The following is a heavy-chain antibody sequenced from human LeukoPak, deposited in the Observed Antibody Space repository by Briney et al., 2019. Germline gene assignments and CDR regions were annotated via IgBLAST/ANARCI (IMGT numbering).Heavy chain of an antibody. D-gene: IGHD2/OR15-2a*01. CDR2: ISWNSGSI. J-gene: IGHJ4*02. CDR1: GFTFDDYA. V-gene: IGHV3-9*01. CDR3: ARVGISDFFDY. Sequence: GGSLRLSCAASGFTFDDYAMHWVRQAPGKGLEWVSGISWNSGSIGYADSVKGRFTISRDNAKNSLYLQMNSLRAEDTALYYCARVGISDFFDYWGQGTLVTVSS.